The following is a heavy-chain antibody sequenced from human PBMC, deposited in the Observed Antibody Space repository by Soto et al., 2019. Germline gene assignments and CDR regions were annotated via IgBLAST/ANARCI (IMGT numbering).Heavy chain of an antibody. CDR2: IDWDDDK. V-gene: IGHV2-5*02. Sequence: QITLKESGPPLVKPTQTLTLTCTFSGFSLSTSGVGVGWIRQPPGKALEWLALIDWDDDKRYSPSLKSRLTITKDTSKNQVVLTMTNMDPVDTATYYCAHAYYDYVWGSYRPFDYWGQGTLVTVSS. D-gene: IGHD3-16*02. J-gene: IGHJ4*02. CDR3: AHAYYDYVWGSYRPFDY. CDR1: GFSLSTSGVG.